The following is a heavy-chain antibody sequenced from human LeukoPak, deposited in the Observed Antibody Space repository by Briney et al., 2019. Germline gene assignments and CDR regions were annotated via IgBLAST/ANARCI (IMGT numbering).Heavy chain of an antibody. Sequence: PGGSLRLSCAASGFTFSRYWMSWVRQAPGKGLEWVANIKQDGGEKYYVDSVKGRFTISRDNAKNSLYLQMDSLRAEDTAMYYCARLTTVTTFDSWGQGTLATVSS. V-gene: IGHV3-7*01. D-gene: IGHD4-17*01. CDR2: IKQDGGEK. CDR1: GFTFSRYW. CDR3: ARLTTVTTFDS. J-gene: IGHJ4*02.